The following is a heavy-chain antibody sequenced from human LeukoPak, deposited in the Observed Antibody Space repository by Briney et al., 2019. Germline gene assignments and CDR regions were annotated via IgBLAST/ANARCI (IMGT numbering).Heavy chain of an antibody. CDR3: ARPRDYGDYVAFDI. D-gene: IGHD4-17*01. Sequence: SVKVSCKASGGTFSSYAISWVRQAPGQGLEWMGGIIPIFGTANYAQKFQGRVTITTDESTSTAYMELSSLRSEDTAVYCCARPRDYGDYVAFDIWGQGTMVTVSS. CDR1: GGTFSSYA. CDR2: IIPIFGTA. J-gene: IGHJ3*02. V-gene: IGHV1-69*05.